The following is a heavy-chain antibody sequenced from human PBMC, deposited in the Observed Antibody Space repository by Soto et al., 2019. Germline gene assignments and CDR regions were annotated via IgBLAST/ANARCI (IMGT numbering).Heavy chain of an antibody. CDR3: AKARCSTTKCYVPDY. J-gene: IGHJ4*02. CDR2: ISGSGGSP. V-gene: IGHV3-23*01. CDR1: GFTFSTYT. Sequence: VGSLRLSCAASGFTFSTYTMSWVRQAPGKGLEWVSAISGSGGSPSYADSVQGRFTISRDNPKNTLYLQMNSLRAEDTAMYYCAKARCSTTKCYVPDYWGQGTLVTVSS. D-gene: IGHD2-2*01.